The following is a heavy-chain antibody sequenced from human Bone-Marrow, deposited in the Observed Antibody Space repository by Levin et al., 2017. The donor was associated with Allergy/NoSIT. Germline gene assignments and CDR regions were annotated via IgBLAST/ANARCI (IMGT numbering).Heavy chain of an antibody. CDR3: AREIVVVPAARGFEYYYGMDV. D-gene: IGHD2-2*01. CDR2: IYSGGST. CDR1: GFTVSSNY. V-gene: IGHV3-66*01. Sequence: GGSLRLSCAASGFTVSSNYMSWVRQAPGKGLEWVSVIYSGGSTYYADSVKGRFTISRDNSKNTLYLQMNSLRAEDTAVYYCAREIVVVPAARGFEYYYGMDVWGQGTTVTVSS. J-gene: IGHJ6*02.